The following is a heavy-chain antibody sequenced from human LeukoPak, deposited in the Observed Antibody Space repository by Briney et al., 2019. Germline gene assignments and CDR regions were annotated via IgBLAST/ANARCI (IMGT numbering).Heavy chain of an antibody. Sequence: GGSLRLSCAASGFTFSSYAMSWVRQAPGKGLEWVSTITGTSGITYYADSVKGRFTISRDNPKNTLYLQMNSLRAEDTAVYYCAKRSVAGKKAFDYWGQGTLVTVSS. J-gene: IGHJ4*02. CDR1: GFTFSSYA. CDR2: ITGTSGIT. V-gene: IGHV3-23*01. D-gene: IGHD6-19*01. CDR3: AKRSVAGKKAFDY.